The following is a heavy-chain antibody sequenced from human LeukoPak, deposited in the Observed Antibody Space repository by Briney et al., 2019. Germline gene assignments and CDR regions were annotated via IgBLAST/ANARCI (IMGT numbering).Heavy chain of an antibody. CDR2: ISGSGGRT. CDR1: EFTFRNAW. Sequence: PGGSLRLSCAASEFTFRNAWMSWVRQAPGKGLEWVSGISGSGGRTYYADSVKGRFTISRDNSKNTLYLQMNSLRAEDTAVYHCAKHYDILTGYRAEYFHHWGQGTLVTVSS. V-gene: IGHV3-23*01. CDR3: AKHYDILTGYRAEYFHH. D-gene: IGHD3-9*01. J-gene: IGHJ1*01.